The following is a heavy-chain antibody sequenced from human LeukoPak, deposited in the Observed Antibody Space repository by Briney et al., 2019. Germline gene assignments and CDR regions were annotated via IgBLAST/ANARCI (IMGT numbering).Heavy chain of an antibody. CDR2: ISGSGGST. Sequence: GGSLRLSCPASGFTVSSYAMTSVRQAAGNGLEWLSVISGSGGSTYYTDSVRARLSSSRDNSKNTLYLQVNSLRAQDTAVYYSAKGRTEGGTLALDYWGQGTLVTVSS. J-gene: IGHJ4*02. D-gene: IGHD6-19*01. CDR3: AKGRTEGGTLALDY. CDR1: GFTVSSYA. V-gene: IGHV3-23*01.